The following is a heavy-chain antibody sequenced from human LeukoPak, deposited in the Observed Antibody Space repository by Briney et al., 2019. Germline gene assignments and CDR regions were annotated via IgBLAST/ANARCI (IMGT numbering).Heavy chain of an antibody. CDR1: GGSISSGSYY. CDR3: ARAPQGRRDIAAHGRVLDY. J-gene: IGHJ4*02. V-gene: IGHV4-61*02. D-gene: IGHD6-13*01. Sequence: SQTLSLTCTVSGGSISSGSYYWSWIRQPAGKGLEWIGRIYTSGSTNYNPSLKSRVTISVDTSKNQFSLQLNSVTPEDTAVYYCARAPQGRRDIAAHGRVLDYWGQGTLVTVSS. CDR2: IYTSGST.